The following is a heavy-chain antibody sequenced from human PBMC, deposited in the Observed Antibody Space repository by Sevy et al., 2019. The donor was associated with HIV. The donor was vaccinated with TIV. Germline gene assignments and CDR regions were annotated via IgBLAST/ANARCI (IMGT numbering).Heavy chain of an antibody. CDR2: VYSGGAT. D-gene: IGHD2-2*03. Sequence: GGSLRLSCAVSGFTLTNEFFSWVRQAPGKGLEWVAVVYSGGATSDADSGKSRFTISRNNSKSTLYLQMKSLRAEDTALYYWARVGYCRGSTCLAVFYYGMDVWGQGTTVTVSS. CDR3: ARVGYCRGSTCLAVFYYGMDV. CDR1: GFTLTNEF. V-gene: IGHV3-53*01. J-gene: IGHJ6*02.